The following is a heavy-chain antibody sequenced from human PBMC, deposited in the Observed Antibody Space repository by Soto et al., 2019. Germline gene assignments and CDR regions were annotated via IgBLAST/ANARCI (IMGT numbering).Heavy chain of an antibody. CDR3: ARGAGWYGY. Sequence: SETLSLTCNVSGGSLSPYYWSWLRQPPGKGLEWIGYIYYSGKTNYNPSLKSRVTISGDTSKNQLSLNLNSVTAADTAVYYCARGAGWYGYWGQGTLVTVSS. J-gene: IGHJ4*02. CDR1: GGSLSPYY. CDR2: IYYSGKT. D-gene: IGHD6-19*01. V-gene: IGHV4-59*01.